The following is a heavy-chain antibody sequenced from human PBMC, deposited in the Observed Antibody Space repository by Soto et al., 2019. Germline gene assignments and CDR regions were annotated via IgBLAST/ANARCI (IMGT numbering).Heavy chain of an antibody. CDR1: GLTVSGKKY. CDR2: LYDVDGS. D-gene: IGHD1-1*01. J-gene: IGHJ3*01. V-gene: IGHV3-53*01. CDR3: ATWHEREHAYDV. Sequence: DVQLGESGGGLMQPGESLRLSCAASGLTVSGKKYVAWVRQAPGKGLEWAAALYDVDGSFYSDSVKGRFTTSIDSSKTTVYLQMNDLRPAYTAVYYCATWHEREHAYDVWGQGTTVTVSS.